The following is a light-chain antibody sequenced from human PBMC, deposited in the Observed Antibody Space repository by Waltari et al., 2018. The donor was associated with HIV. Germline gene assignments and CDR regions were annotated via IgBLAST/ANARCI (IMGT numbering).Light chain of an antibody. Sequence: DIVMTQSPDSLAVSLGERATINCKSRQSVLYSSNNKNYLAWYQQKPGQPPKLLIYWASTRESGVPDRFSGSGSGTDFTLTISSLQAEDVAVYYCQQYDSTPLFTFGPGTKVDIK. J-gene: IGKJ3*01. CDR2: WAS. CDR1: QSVLYSSNNKNY. CDR3: QQYDSTPLFT. V-gene: IGKV4-1*01.